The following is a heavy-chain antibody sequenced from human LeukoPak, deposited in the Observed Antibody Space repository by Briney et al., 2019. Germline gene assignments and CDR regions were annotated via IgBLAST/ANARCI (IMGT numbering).Heavy chain of an antibody. Sequence: ASVKVSCKASGYTFTSYGISWVRQAPGQGLEWMGRIIPILGIANYAQKFQGRVTITADKSTSTAYMELSSLRSEDTAVYYCASYYYDSSGYYSRAFDIWGQGTMVTVSS. D-gene: IGHD3-22*01. CDR2: IIPILGIA. J-gene: IGHJ3*02. V-gene: IGHV1-69*04. CDR3: ASYYYDSSGYYSRAFDI. CDR1: GYTFTSYG.